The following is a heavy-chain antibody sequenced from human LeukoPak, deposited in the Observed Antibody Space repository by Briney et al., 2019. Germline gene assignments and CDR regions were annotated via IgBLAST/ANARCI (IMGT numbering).Heavy chain of an antibody. Sequence: PSQTLSLTCTVSGGSISSGSYYWSWIRQPAGKGLEWIGSIYYSGSTYYNPSLKSRVTISVDTSKNQFSLRLSSVSAADTAAYYCARQSGDYTYYSDYWGQGTLVTVSS. V-gene: IGHV4-30-2*03. D-gene: IGHD4-17*01. CDR3: ARQSGDYTYYSDY. CDR2: IYYSGST. CDR1: GGSISSGSYY. J-gene: IGHJ4*02.